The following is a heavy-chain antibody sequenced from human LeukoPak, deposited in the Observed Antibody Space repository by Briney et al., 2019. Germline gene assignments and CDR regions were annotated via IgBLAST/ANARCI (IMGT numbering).Heavy chain of an antibody. D-gene: IGHD1-26*01. J-gene: IGHJ3*02. CDR3: ATWSGRYSSDAFDI. V-gene: IGHV4-39*02. Sequence: SETLSLTCTVSGGSISSYYCGWIRQPPGKGLEWIGTLYYNGITYYSPSLKSRVTISVDASKNHFSLKLSSVTAADTAVYYCATWSGRYSSDAFDIWGQGTMVTVSS. CDR2: LYYNGIT. CDR1: GGSISSYY.